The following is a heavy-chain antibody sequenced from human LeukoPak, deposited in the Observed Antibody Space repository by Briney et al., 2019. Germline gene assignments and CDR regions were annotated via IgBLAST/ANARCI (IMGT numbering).Heavy chain of an antibody. D-gene: IGHD5-24*01. J-gene: IGHJ4*02. CDR2: ISSSGSSI. CDR1: GFTFSDYY. CDR3: VRVKGGWLGEKTYDY. V-gene: IGHV3-11*01. Sequence: GGSLRLSCGASGFTFSDYYMSWIRQTPGKGLEWLAYISSSGSSIDYADSVKGRFTVSRDNGKNSLFLQMNSLRAEDTAIYYCVRVKGGWLGEKTYDYLGQGTLVTVSS.